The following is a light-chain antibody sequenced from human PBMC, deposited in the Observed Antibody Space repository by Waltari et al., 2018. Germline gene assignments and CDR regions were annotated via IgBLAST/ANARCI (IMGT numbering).Light chain of an antibody. CDR3: QQYDNLLT. CDR2: DAS. Sequence: DIQMTQSPSSLSASVGDRVTIPCQASQDISNYLNWYQQKPGKAPKLLIYDASNLETGVPSRFSGSGSVTDFTFTISSLQPEDIATYYCQQYDNLLTFGGGTKVEIK. CDR1: QDISNY. J-gene: IGKJ4*01. V-gene: IGKV1-33*01.